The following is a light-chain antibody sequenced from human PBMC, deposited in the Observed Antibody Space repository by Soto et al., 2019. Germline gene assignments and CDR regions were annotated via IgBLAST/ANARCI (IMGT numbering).Light chain of an antibody. CDR1: ETVATN. CDR2: GAS. V-gene: IGKV3-15*01. Sequence: EVVMTQSPATLSVSPGERATLSCRASETVATNLAWYQQKPGQAPRLLISGASTRAAGISERFRGSGSGTEFTLTSSRLRSEDSAIYYCQQYFEWPPMTFGQGTKVEI. J-gene: IGKJ1*01. CDR3: QQYFEWPPMT.